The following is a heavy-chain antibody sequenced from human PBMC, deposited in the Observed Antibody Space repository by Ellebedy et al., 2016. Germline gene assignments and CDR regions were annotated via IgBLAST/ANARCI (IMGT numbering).Heavy chain of an antibody. CDR3: ARGVVVPAALRYYYYGMDV. CDR1: GGTFSSYA. D-gene: IGHD2-2*01. Sequence: ASVKVSXXASGGTFSSYAISWVRQAPGQGFEWMGWINPNSGGTNYAQKFQGRVTMTRDTSISTAYMELSRLRSDDTAVYYCARGVVVPAALRYYYYGMDVWGQGTTVTVSS. J-gene: IGHJ6*02. CDR2: INPNSGGT. V-gene: IGHV1-2*02.